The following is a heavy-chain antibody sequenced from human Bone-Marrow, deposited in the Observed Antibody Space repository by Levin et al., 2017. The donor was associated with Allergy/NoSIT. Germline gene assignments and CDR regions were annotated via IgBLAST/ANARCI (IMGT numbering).Heavy chain of an antibody. J-gene: IGHJ6*02. Sequence: GESLKISCKTSGYTFDTYGITWVRQAPGQGLQWMGWISTLNGNTFYAQNLQDRLIMTTDASTGTAFMELRSLTFADTAVYYCARDDLLLVPSGLDVWGQGTTVTVSS. D-gene: IGHD2/OR15-2a*01. CDR2: ISTLNGNT. CDR1: GYTFDTYG. CDR3: ARDDLLLVPSGLDV. V-gene: IGHV1-18*01.